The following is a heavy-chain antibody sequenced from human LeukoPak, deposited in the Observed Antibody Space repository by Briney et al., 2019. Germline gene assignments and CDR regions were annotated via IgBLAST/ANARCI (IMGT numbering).Heavy chain of an antibody. CDR3: ARDRNSRAAAGQGSKYYYYMDV. Sequence: SETLSLTCTVSGGSISSYYWSWIRQPAGKGLEWIGRIYTSGSTNYNPSLKSRVTMSVDTSKNQFSLKLSSVTAADTAVYYCARDRNSRAAAGQGSKYYYYMDVWGKGTTVTVSS. D-gene: IGHD6-13*01. J-gene: IGHJ6*03. CDR2: IYTSGST. CDR1: GGSISSYY. V-gene: IGHV4-4*07.